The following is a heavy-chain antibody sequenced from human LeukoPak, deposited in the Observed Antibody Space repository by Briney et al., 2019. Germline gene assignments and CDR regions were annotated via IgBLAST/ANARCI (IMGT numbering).Heavy chain of an antibody. D-gene: IGHD2-21*02. J-gene: IGHJ4*02. CDR1: GGSFSGYY. Sequence: SETLSLTCAVYGGSFSGYYWSWIRQPPGKGLEWIGEINHSGSTNYNPSLKSRVTISVDTSKNQLSLKLSSVTAADTAVYYCARGWGPAYCGGDCHRHFDHWGQGTLVTVSS. V-gene: IGHV4-34*01. CDR3: ARGWGPAYCGGDCHRHFDH. CDR2: INHSGST.